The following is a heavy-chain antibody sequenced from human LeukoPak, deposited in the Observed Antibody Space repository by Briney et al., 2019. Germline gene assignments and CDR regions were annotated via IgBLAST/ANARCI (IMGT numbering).Heavy chain of an antibody. Sequence: ASVKVSCKASGYTFTGYYMHWVRQAPGQGLEWVGWINPNSGGTNYAQKFQGRVTMTRDTSISTAYMELSRLRYDDTAVYYCARDCSGGSCYSNYYYYYGMDVWGQGTTVTVSS. V-gene: IGHV1-2*02. CDR1: GYTFTGYY. CDR2: INPNSGGT. J-gene: IGHJ6*02. D-gene: IGHD2-15*01. CDR3: ARDCSGGSCYSNYYYYYGMDV.